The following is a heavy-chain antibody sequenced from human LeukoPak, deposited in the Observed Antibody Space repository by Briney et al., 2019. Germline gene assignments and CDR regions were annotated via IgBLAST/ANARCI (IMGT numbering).Heavy chain of an antibody. CDR2: ISSSSSYT. D-gene: IGHD5-24*01. Sequence: GGSLRLSCAASGFAFSDYYMSWIRQAPGKGLEWVSYISSSSSYTNYADSVEGRFTISRDNAKNSLYLHMNSLRAEDTAVYYCARGGVEMATIASLGFDYWGQGTLVTVSS. CDR1: GFAFSDYY. CDR3: ARGGVEMATIASLGFDY. J-gene: IGHJ4*02. V-gene: IGHV3-11*05.